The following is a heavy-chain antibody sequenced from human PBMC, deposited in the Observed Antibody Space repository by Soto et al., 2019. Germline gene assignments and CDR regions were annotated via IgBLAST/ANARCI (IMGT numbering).Heavy chain of an antibody. CDR2: INPNSGGT. V-gene: IGHV1-2*02. Sequence: ASVKVSCKASGYTFTGYYMHWVQQAPGQGLEWMGWINPNSGGTNYAQKFQGRVTMTRDTSISTAYMELSRLRSDDTAVYYCARDAKQLAHYYYYGMDVWGQGTTVTVSS. J-gene: IGHJ6*02. D-gene: IGHD6-6*01. CDR3: ARDAKQLAHYYYYGMDV. CDR1: GYTFTGYY.